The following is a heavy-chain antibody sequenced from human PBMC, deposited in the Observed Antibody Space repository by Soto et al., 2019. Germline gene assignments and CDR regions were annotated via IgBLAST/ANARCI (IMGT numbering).Heavy chain of an antibody. V-gene: IGHV4-31*03. J-gene: IGHJ6*02. Sequence: PSETLSLTCPVSGGSISSGGYYWSWIRQHPGKGLEWIGYIYYSGSTYYNPSLKSRVTISVDTSKNQFSLKLSSVTAADTAVYYCARDNWNYDPYYYGMDVWGQGTTVTVSS. CDR3: ARDNWNYDPYYYGMDV. CDR1: GGSISSGGYY. D-gene: IGHD1-7*01. CDR2: IYYSGST.